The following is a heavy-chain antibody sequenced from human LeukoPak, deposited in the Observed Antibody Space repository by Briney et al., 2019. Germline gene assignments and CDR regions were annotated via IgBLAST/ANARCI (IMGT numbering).Heavy chain of an antibody. V-gene: IGHV4-39*06. CDR2: IHYSGKT. J-gene: IGHJ4*02. CDR3: ARDYGDHRVDY. CDR1: GFTFSSYA. D-gene: IGHD4-17*01. Sequence: GSLRLSCAASGFTFSSYAVSWVRQPPGKGLEWIGTIHYSGKTYYNPSLKSRITISIDTSKKQFALKLSSVTAADTAVYYCARDYGDHRVDYWGQGTLVTVSS.